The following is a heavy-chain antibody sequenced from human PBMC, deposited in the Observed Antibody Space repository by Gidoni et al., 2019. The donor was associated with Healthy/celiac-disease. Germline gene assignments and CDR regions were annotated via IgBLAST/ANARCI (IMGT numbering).Heavy chain of an antibody. CDR2: IKSKTDGGTT. CDR3: TTDWRGGGPDY. J-gene: IGHJ4*02. CDR1: GFTFSNAW. V-gene: IGHV3-15*01. Sequence: ELQLVESGGGLVKPGGSLRPSCPAPGFTFSNAWRSWVRPAPGKGLEWVGRIKSKTDGGTTDYAAPVKGRFTISRDDSKNTLYLQMNSLKTEDTAVYYCTTDWRGGGPDYWGQGTLVTVSS. D-gene: IGHD2-15*01.